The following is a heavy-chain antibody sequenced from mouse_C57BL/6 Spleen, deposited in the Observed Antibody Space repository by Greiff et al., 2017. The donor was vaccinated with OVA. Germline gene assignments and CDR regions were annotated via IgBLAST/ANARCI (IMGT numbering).Heavy chain of an antibody. J-gene: IGHJ2*01. CDR1: GYTFTSYW. V-gene: IGHV1-50*01. Sequence: QVQLQQPGAELVKPGASVKLSCKASGYTFTSYWMQWVKQRPGQGLEWIGEIDPSDRYTNYNQKFKGKATLTVDTSSSTAYMQLSSLTSEDSAVYYCARKKGITFYFDYWGQGTTLTVSS. CDR3: ARKKGITFYFDY. CDR2: IDPSDRYT. D-gene: IGHD1-3*01.